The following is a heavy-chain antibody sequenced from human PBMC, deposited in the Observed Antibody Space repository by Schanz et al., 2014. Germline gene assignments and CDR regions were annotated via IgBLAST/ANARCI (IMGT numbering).Heavy chain of an antibody. CDR3: ARLMVPGWFDP. J-gene: IGHJ5*02. CDR2: IYYSGST. Sequence: QVQLQESGPGLVKPSETLSLTCTVSGGSINSYYWTWIRQPPGKGLEWIGYIYYSGSTTYNPSLKSRPSKTFDTKKNQFPLNLNSVTAADTAVYYCARLMVPGWFDPWGQGQLVTVSS. D-gene: IGHD3-10*01. CDR1: GGSINSYY. V-gene: IGHV4-59*08.